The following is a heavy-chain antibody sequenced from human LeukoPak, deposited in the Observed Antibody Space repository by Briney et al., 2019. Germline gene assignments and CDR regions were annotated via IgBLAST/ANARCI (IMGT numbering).Heavy chain of an antibody. V-gene: IGHV4-39*01. CDR1: GDSISTSSSY. CDR2: IYYSGST. J-gene: IGHJ4*02. Sequence: KPSETLSLTCTVSGDSISTSSSYWGWIRQPPGEGLEWIGSIYYSGSTYYNTSLKSRVTISVDTSKNQFSLKLSSVTAADTAVYYCTGKYYYDSSGYYYADYWGQGTLVTVSS. CDR3: TGKYYYDSSGYYYADY. D-gene: IGHD3-22*01.